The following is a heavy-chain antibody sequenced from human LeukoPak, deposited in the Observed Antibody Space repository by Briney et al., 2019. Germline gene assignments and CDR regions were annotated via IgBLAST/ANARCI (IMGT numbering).Heavy chain of an antibody. CDR2: IYYSGST. Sequence: SETLSLTCTVSVGSVSSGSYYWSWIRQPPGKGLEWIGYIYYSGSTNYNPSLKSRVTISVDTSKNQFSLKLSSVTAADTAVYYCARGDYDILTRTYYYYYYGMDVWGKGTTVTVSS. V-gene: IGHV4-61*01. CDR1: VGSVSSGSYY. CDR3: ARGDYDILTRTYYYYYYGMDV. J-gene: IGHJ6*04. D-gene: IGHD3-9*01.